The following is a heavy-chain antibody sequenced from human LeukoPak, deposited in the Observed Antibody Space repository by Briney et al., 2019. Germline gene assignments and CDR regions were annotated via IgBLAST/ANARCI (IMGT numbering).Heavy chain of an antibody. CDR2: IRYDGSNK. Sequence: GGSLRLSCAASGFTFSSYGMHWVRQAPGKGLDWVAFIRYDGSNKYYAESVKGRFTISRDNAKNSLYLQMNSLRAEDTAVYYCAELGITMIGGVWGKGTTVTVSS. CDR3: AELGITMIGGV. D-gene: IGHD3-10*02. J-gene: IGHJ6*04. V-gene: IGHV3-30*02. CDR1: GFTFSSYG.